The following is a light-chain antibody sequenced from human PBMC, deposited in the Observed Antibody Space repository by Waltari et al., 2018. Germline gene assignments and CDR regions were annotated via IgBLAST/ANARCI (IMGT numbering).Light chain of an antibody. CDR1: SSDVGGYNY. J-gene: IGLJ2*01. CDR3: CSYAGTHVV. CDR2: DVS. V-gene: IGLV2-11*01. Sequence: QSALTQPRSVSGSPGQSVTISCTGTSSDVGGYNYVSWYQQHPGKAPKHMIYDVSKRPSGVPDRFSGSKSGNMASLTISGLQAEDEADYYCCSYAGTHVVFGEGTKLTVL.